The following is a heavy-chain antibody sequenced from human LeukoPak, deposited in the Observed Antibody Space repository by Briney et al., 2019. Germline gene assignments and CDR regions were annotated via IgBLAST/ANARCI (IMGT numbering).Heavy chain of an antibody. J-gene: IGHJ3*02. Sequence: PSETLSLTCTVSGGSISSYYWSWIRQPPGKGLEWIGYIYYSGSTNYNPSLKSRVTISVDTSKNQFSLKLSSVTAADTAVYYCASRYCGGDCSPDKDAFDIWGQGTKVTVSS. V-gene: IGHV4-59*01. CDR3: ASRYCGGDCSPDKDAFDI. CDR2: IYYSGST. D-gene: IGHD2-21*02. CDR1: GGSISSYY.